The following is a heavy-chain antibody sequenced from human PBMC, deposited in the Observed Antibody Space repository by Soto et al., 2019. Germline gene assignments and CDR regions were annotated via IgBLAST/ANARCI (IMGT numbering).Heavy chain of an antibody. CDR3: XXXXXXXSSLGLVNYYYAMDV. V-gene: IGHV1-46*01. CDR1: GYTFTAYY. Sequence: QVQLVQSGPEVRKPGASVKLSCKASGYTFTAYYIHWVRQAPGQGLDWLGLINPSAGRMTYAQTFQGRVTMTRDTSTSTXXXXXXXXXXXXXXXXXXXXXXXXXSSLGLVNYYYAMDVWGHGTTVTVSS. CDR2: INPSAGRM. J-gene: IGHJ6*02. D-gene: IGHD3-16*01.